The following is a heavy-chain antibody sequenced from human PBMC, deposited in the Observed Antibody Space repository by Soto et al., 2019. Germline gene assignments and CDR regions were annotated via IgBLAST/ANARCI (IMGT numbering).Heavy chain of an antibody. J-gene: IGHJ6*02. Sequence: GGSLRLSCAASGFTFSSYAMSWVRQAPGKGLEWVSAISGSGGSTYYADSVKGRFTISRDNSKNTLYLQMNSLRAEDTAVYCCAKSVRSRDYYYGMDVWGQGTTVTVSS. CDR1: GFTFSSYA. CDR3: AKSVRSRDYYYGMDV. CDR2: ISGSGGST. V-gene: IGHV3-23*01.